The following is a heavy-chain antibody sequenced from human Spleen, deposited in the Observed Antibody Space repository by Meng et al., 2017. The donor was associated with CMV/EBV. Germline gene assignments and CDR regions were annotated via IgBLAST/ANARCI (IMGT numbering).Heavy chain of an antibody. CDR3: ARVGSGYYYYYGMDV. CDR1: GYTFTDYS. D-gene: IGHD3-10*01. CDR2: INPSGGST. Sequence: ASVKVSCKASGYTFTDYSMHWVRQAPGQGLEWMGIINPSGGSTSYAQKFQGRVTMTRDTSTSTVYMELSSLRSEDTAVYYCARVGSGYYYYYGMDVWGQGTTVTVSS. J-gene: IGHJ6*02. V-gene: IGHV1-46*01.